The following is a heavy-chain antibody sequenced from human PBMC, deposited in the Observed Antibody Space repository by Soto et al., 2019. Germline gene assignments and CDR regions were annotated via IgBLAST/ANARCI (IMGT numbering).Heavy chain of an antibody. CDR1: GYTFTSYD. CDR2: MNPNSGNT. CDR3: AIPTNDYGDRH. V-gene: IGHV1-8*01. Sequence: QVQLVQSGAEVKKPGASVKVSCKASGYTFTSYDINWVRQATGQGLEWMGWMNPNSGNTGYAQKFQGRVTMTRNTPISIAYMALTSLRSDDMAVNYCAIPTNDYGDRHWGQGTLVTVSS. J-gene: IGHJ4*02. D-gene: IGHD4-17*01.